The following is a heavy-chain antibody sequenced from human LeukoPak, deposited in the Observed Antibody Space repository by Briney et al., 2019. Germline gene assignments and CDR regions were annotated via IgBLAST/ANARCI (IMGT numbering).Heavy chain of an antibody. CDR2: ISSSSSTI. CDR1: GFTFSSYW. Sequence: GGSLRLSCAASGFTFSSYWMSWVRQVPGKGLEWVSYISSSSSTIYYADSVKGRFTISRDNAKNSLYLQMNSLRDEDTAVYYCTKLDFWSGYYDSYYYYGMDVWGQGTTVTVSS. V-gene: IGHV3-48*02. CDR3: TKLDFWSGYYDSYYYYGMDV. D-gene: IGHD3-3*01. J-gene: IGHJ6*02.